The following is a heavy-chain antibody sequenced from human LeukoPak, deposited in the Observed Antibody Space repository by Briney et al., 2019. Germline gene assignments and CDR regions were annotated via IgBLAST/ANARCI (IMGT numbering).Heavy chain of an antibody. CDR1: GFTFSSSA. D-gene: IGHD2-15*01. CDR2: ISSNGGST. CDR3: VVLRLGYCGGGSCSTTDY. J-gene: IGHJ4*02. V-gene: IGHV3-64D*09. Sequence: EGSLRLSCSASGFTFSSSAMHWVRQAPGKGLDYLSAISSNGGSTYYADSVRGRFTISRDNSKNTLYLQMSSLRAEDTAVYYCVVLRLGYCGGGSCSTTDYWGQGTLVTVSS.